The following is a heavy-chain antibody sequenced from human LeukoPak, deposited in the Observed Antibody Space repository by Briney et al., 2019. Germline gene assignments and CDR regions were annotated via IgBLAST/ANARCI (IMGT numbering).Heavy chain of an antibody. CDR1: GFTFDDYV. V-gene: IGHV3-9*01. CDR3: ARGNYYVAGSSPFDY. Sequence: GGSLRLSCAASGFTFDDYVMHWVRQAPGKGLEWVSGITWNSATIAYADFVKGLFTISRDNAKKLLYLQMNSLRVEDTAFYYCARGNYYVAGSSPFDYWGQGILATVSS. D-gene: IGHD3-10*01. CDR2: ITWNSATI. J-gene: IGHJ4*02.